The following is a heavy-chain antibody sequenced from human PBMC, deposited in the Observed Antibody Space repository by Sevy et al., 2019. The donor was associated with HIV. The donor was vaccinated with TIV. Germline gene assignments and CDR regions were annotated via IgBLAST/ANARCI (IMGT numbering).Heavy chain of an antibody. D-gene: IGHD3-16*02. Sequence: SETLSLTCTVSGGSISSGGYYWSWIRQHPGKGLEWIGYIYYSGSTYYNPSLKSRVTISVDTSKNQFSLKLSSVPAAETAVYYCAGELRPTSYYDYVWGSYRSHGAFDIWGQGTMVTVSS. V-gene: IGHV4-31*03. J-gene: IGHJ3*02. CDR1: GGSISSGGYY. CDR3: AGELRPTSYYDYVWGSYRSHGAFDI. CDR2: IYYSGST.